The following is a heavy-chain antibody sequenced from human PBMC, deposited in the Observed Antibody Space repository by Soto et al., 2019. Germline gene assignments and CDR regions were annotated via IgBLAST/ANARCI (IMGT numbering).Heavy chain of an antibody. V-gene: IGHV3-23*01. D-gene: IGHD3-22*01. CDR1: GFTFSSYA. Sequence: GESLKISCAASGFTFSSYAMSWVRQAPGKGLEWVSAISGSGGSTYYADSVKGRFTISRDNSKNTLYLQMNSLRAEDTAVYYCAKDHARGYYDYWGQGTLVTVSS. CDR3: AKDHARGYYDY. CDR2: ISGSGGST. J-gene: IGHJ4*02.